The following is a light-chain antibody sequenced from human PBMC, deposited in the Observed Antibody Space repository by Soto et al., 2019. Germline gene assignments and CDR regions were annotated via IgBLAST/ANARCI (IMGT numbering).Light chain of an antibody. CDR3: QQYNNYWT. J-gene: IGKJ1*01. V-gene: IGKV1-5*03. Sequence: DIQMTQSPSTLSASVGDRVTISCRASQSISSWLAWYQQKPGKALKLLIYKASSLESGVPSRFSGSGSGTEFTLTISSLQPDDFAIYYCQQYNNYWTFGQGTKVEIK. CDR2: KAS. CDR1: QSISSW.